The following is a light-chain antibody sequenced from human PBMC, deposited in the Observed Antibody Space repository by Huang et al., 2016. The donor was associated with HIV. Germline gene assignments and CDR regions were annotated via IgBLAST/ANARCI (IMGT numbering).Light chain of an antibody. J-gene: IGKJ4*01. CDR2: SAS. CDR1: QSIGIY. Sequence: DIQMTQSPSSLSASVRDRVTISCRASQSIGIYLNWYQQKPGKAPKLLIYSASSLQSGVPSRFSGSGSGTDFSLSISNLQPEDFATYFCQQSYKTLITFGGGTKVEIK. V-gene: IGKV1-39*01. CDR3: QQSYKTLIT.